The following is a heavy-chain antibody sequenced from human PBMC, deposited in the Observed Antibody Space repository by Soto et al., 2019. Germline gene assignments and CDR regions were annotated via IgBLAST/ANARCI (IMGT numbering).Heavy chain of an antibody. J-gene: IGHJ6*02. CDR1: GFTFSSYA. D-gene: IGHD1-26*01. CDR3: AREIPAPGNYYYYGMDV. CDR2: ISYDGSNK. Sequence: VGSLRLSCAASGFTFSSYAMHWVRQAPGKGLEWVAVISYDGSNKHYADSVKGRFTISRENSKNTLYLQMNSLRAEDTAVYYCAREIPAPGNYYYYGMDVWGQGTTVTVSS. V-gene: IGHV3-30-3*01.